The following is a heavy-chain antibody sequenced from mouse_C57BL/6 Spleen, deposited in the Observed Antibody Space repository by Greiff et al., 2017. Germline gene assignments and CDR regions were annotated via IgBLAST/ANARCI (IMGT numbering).Heavy chain of an antibody. D-gene: IGHD3-2*02. CDR1: GYSITSGYY. Sequence: ESGPGLVQPSQSLSLTCPVTGYSITSGYYWNWIRQFPGNKLEWMGYISYDGSNNYNPSLKNRISITRDTSKTQFFLKLNSVTTEDTATYYCGRETGWDWFADWGQGALVTVSA. CDR2: ISYDGSN. CDR3: GRETGWDWFAD. J-gene: IGHJ3*01. V-gene: IGHV3-6*01.